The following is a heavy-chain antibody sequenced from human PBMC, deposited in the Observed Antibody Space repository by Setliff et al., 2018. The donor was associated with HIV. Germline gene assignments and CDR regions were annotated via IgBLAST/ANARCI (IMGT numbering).Heavy chain of an antibody. CDR1: GFTFSTYT. Sequence: KAGGSLRLSCAASGFTFSTYTMNWVRQAPGKGLEWVSFITPTSSFLKYADSVKGRFTISRDNAKNSVYLQMNSLRAEDTAIYYCVTERRVGSFNSWGQGTLVTVSS. CDR2: ITPTSSFL. J-gene: IGHJ4*02. CDR3: VTERRVGSFNS. V-gene: IGHV3-21*01.